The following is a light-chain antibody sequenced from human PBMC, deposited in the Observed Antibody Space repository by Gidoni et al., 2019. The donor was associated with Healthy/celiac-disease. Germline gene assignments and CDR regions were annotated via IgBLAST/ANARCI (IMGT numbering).Light chain of an antibody. Sequence: MVMNQSPDSLAVSLGVRATINCKSSQSVLYSSNNKNYLAWYQQKPGQPPKLLIYWASTRESGVPDRFSGSGSGPDFTLTIISLQAEDVAVYYCQPSYSTPYTFGQGPKLDIQ. V-gene: IGKV4-1*01. CDR2: WAS. CDR3: QPSYSTPYT. CDR1: QSVLYSSNNKNY. J-gene: IGKJ2*01.